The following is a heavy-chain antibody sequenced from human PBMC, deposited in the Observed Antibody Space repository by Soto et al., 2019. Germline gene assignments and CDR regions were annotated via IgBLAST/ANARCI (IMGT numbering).Heavy chain of an antibody. CDR1: GFTFSNSW. V-gene: IGHV3-74*01. J-gene: IGHJ4*02. CDR2: INADGTST. D-gene: IGHD2-2*01. Sequence: PGGSLRLSCAASGFTFSNSWMHWVRQVSGKGLGWVSRINADGTSTSYADSVKGRFTISRDNAKNTLYLHVNSLRAEDTAVYYCVKVLDRGVGVPRFYFDSCGQGALVTVSS. CDR3: VKVLDRGVGVPRFYFDS.